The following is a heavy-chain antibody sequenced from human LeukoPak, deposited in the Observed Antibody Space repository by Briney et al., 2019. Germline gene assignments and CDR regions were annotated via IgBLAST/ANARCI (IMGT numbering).Heavy chain of an antibody. CDR1: GYTFTSYG. CDR3: ARENGYCSGGSCYSRYYYYYGMDV. CDR2: INPNSGGT. J-gene: IGHJ6*02. D-gene: IGHD2-15*01. V-gene: IGHV1-2*04. Sequence: ASVKVSCKASGYTFTSYGISWVRQAPGQGLEWMGWINPNSGGTNYAQKFQGWVTMSRDTSISTAYMELSRLRSDDTAVYYCARENGYCSGGSCYSRYYYYYGMDVWGQGTTVTVSS.